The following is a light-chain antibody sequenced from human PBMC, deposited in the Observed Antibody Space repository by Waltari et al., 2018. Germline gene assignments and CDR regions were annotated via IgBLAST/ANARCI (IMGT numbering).Light chain of an antibody. J-gene: IGKJ2*03. V-gene: IGKV1-9*01. CDR2: AAS. Sequence: DIQLTQSPSFLSASVGDRVTITCRASQGINSYLAWYQQKPGKAPKLLIYAASILQSGFPSRFSGSGSGTEFTLTISSLQPEEFATYYCQQLNSYPPYSFGQGTKLEIK. CDR3: QQLNSYPPYS. CDR1: QGINSY.